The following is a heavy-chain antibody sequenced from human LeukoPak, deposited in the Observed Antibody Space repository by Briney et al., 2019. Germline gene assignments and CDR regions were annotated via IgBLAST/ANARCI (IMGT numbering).Heavy chain of an antibody. CDR3: TTDPPPYYYSSGQPPYYYGMDV. CDR1: GFTFSNAW. D-gene: IGHD3-22*01. Sequence: PGGSLSLSCAASGFTFSNAWMSWVRQAPGKGLEWVGRIKSKTDGGTTDHAAPVKGRFTISRDDSKNTLYLQMNSLKTEDTAVYYCTTDPPPYYYSSGQPPYYYGMDVWGQGTTVTVSS. CDR2: IKSKTDGGTT. J-gene: IGHJ6*02. V-gene: IGHV3-15*01.